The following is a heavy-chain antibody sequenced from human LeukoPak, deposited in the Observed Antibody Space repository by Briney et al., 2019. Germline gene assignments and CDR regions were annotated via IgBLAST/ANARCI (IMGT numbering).Heavy chain of an antibody. V-gene: IGHV1-2*02. CDR2: INPNSGGT. D-gene: IGHD3-3*01. J-gene: IGHJ4*02. CDR3: ARDMLEIFGVVTIPDY. CDR1: GYTFTGYY. Sequence: ASVKVSCKASGYTFTGYYMHWVRQAPGQGLEWMGWINPNSGGTNYAQKFQGRVTMTRDTSISTAYMELSRLRSDDTAVYYCARDMLEIFGVVTIPDYWGQGTLVTVSS.